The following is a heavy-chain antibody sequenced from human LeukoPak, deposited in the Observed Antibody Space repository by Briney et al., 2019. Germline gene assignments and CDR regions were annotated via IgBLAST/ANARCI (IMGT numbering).Heavy chain of an antibody. Sequence: SSETLSLTYAVYGGSFSGYYWSWIRQPPGKGLEWIGEINHSGSTNYNPSLKSRVTISVDTSKNQFSLKLSSVTAADTAVYYCARGGRSLVAAQFDLWGRGTLVTVSS. V-gene: IGHV4-34*01. J-gene: IGHJ2*01. CDR1: GGSFSGYY. CDR2: INHSGST. D-gene: IGHD2-15*01. CDR3: ARGGRSLVAAQFDL.